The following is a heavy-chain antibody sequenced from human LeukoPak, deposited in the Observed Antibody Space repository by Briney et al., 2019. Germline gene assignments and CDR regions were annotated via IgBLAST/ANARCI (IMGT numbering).Heavy chain of an antibody. J-gene: IGHJ4*02. CDR3: ARVPHYCSSTSCYLGYFDY. CDR2: INPNSGGT. D-gene: IGHD2-2*01. Sequence: ASVKVSCKASGYTFTCYYMHWVRQAPGQGLEWMGWINPNSGGTNYAQKFQGRVTMTRDTSISTAYMELSRLRSDDTAVYYCARVPHYCSSTSCYLGYFDYWGQGTLVTVSS. CDR1: GYTFTCYY. V-gene: IGHV1-2*02.